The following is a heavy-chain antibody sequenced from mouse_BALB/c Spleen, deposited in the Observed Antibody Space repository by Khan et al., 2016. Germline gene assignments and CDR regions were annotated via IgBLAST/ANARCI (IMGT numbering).Heavy chain of an antibody. Sequence: QIQLVQSGPELKKPGETVKISCKASGYTFTNYGMNWVKQAPGKGLKWMGWINTYTGETTYADDFKGRFAFSLETSASTDYLQINNLKNEDTATYFCASYWFAYWGRGTLVTVSA. CDR1: GYTFTNYG. CDR3: ASYWFAY. J-gene: IGHJ3*01. CDR2: INTYTGET. V-gene: IGHV9-3-1*01.